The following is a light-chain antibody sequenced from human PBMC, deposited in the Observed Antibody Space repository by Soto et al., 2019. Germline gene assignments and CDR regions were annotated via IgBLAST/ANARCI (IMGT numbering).Light chain of an antibody. CDR1: SSDVGGCKF. V-gene: IGLV2-8*01. CDR2: EVS. CDR3: SSCAGSNNPEG. J-gene: IGLJ1*01. Sequence: QSALTQPPSASGSPGQSVTISCTGTSSDVGGCKFVSWYQQYPGKAPKLIIYEVSKRPSGVPDRFSGFKSGNTASLTVSGLRAEDEADYYCSSCAGSNNPEGFGTGTKLTVL.